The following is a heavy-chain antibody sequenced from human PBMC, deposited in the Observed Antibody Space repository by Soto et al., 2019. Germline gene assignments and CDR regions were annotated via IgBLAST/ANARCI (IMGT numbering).Heavy chain of an antibody. V-gene: IGHV3-23*01. CDR1: GFTFSSYA. D-gene: IGHD6-13*01. J-gene: IGHJ4*02. CDR3: AKDRGDGSSWYYLFDY. CDR2: ISGSGGST. Sequence: GGSLRLSCAASGFTFSSYAMSWVRQAPGKGLEWVSAISGSGGSTYYADSVKGRFTISRDNSKNTLYLQMNSLRAEDTAVYYCAKDRGDGSSWYYLFDYWGRGTLVTVSS.